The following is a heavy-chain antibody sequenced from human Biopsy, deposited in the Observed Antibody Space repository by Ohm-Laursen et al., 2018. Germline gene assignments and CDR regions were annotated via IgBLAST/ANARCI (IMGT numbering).Heavy chain of an antibody. J-gene: IGHJ3*02. CDR1: GGFISSSSYY. V-gene: IGHV4-39*01. CDR2: ISYTGST. D-gene: IGHD6-19*01. Sequence: SETLSLTCPVSGGFISSSSYYWGWIRQPPGKGLEWIGSISYTGSTHDNPSLKSRITISVDTSKNQFSLKLTSVTAADTAVYYCAKHGSGWTGDDAFHIWGQGTMVTVSS. CDR3: AKHGSGWTGDDAFHI.